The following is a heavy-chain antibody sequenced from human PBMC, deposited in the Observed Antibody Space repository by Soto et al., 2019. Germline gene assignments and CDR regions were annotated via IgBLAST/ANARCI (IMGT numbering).Heavy chain of an antibody. J-gene: IGHJ4*02. CDR1: GGSISSSNW. D-gene: IGHD4-17*01. Sequence: PSETLSLTCAVSGGSISSSNWWSWVRQPPGKGLEWIGYIYYSGSTNYNPSLMSLVTMSVDTSKNQFSLKLNSLTAADTALYYCARVEDYGDYFDYWGQGTLVTVSS. CDR3: ARVEDYGDYFDY. V-gene: IGHV4-4*02. CDR2: IYYSGST.